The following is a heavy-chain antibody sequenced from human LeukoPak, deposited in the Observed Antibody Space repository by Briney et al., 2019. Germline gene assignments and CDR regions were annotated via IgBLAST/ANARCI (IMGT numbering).Heavy chain of an antibody. CDR2: ISSSGSPI. J-gene: IGHJ4*02. V-gene: IGHV3-48*03. CDR1: GFTFSSYE. Sequence: GGSLRLSCAASGFTFSSYEMNWVRQAPGKGLEWVSYISSSGSPIYYADSVKGRFTISRDNAKNLLYLQMNSLRAEDTAVYYCARKDYFDYWGQGTLVTVSS. CDR3: ARKDYFDY.